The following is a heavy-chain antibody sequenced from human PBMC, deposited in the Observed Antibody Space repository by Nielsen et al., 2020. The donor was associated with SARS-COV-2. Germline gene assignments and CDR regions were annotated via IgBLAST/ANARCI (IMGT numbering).Heavy chain of an antibody. CDR3: ATWGTYGDLDAFHF. V-gene: IGHV3-23*01. D-gene: IGHD4-17*01. CDR1: GFTFSNFA. CDR2: IGVSGGGT. J-gene: IGHJ3*01. Sequence: GESLKISCAASGFTFSNFAMNWVRQAPGKGLEWVSTIGVSGGGTYYADSAKGRFIISRDNSKNTLYLQMNSLRAEDTAVYYCATWGTYGDLDAFHFWGQGTMVTVSS.